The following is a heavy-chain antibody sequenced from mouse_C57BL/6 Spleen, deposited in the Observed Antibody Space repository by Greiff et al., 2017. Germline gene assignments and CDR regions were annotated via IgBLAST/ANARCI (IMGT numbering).Heavy chain of an antibody. D-gene: IGHD1-1*01. V-gene: IGHV5-12*01. CDR3: ARGRDSSYRYFDV. J-gene: IGHJ1*03. Sequence: EVNVVESGGGLVQPGGSLKLSCAASGFTFSDYYMYWVRQTPEKRLEWVAYISNGGGSTYYPDTVKGRFTISRDNAKNTLYLQMSRLKSEDTAMYYCARGRDSSYRYFDVWGTGTTVTVSS. CDR2: ISNGGGST. CDR1: GFTFSDYY.